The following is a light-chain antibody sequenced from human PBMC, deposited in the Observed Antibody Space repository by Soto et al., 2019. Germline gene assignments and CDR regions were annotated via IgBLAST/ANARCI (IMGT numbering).Light chain of an antibody. CDR3: KKYNSYSWT. CDR1: QSISNW. Sequence: DIQMTQSPSTLSASVGDRVTITCRASQSISNWLAWYQQKPGKAPKLLIYDASSLESGVPSRFSGSGSGTEFTLTITSLQPDEFATYYCKKYNSYSWTFGKGTKVDIK. CDR2: DAS. J-gene: IGKJ1*01. V-gene: IGKV1-5*01.